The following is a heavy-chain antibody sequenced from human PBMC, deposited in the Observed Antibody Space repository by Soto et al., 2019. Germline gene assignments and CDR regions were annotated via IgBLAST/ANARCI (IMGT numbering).Heavy chain of an antibody. CDR1: GFAFSSFW. J-gene: IGHJ4*02. CDR3: VRDYGGY. CDR2: IKEDGSVE. Sequence: GGSLRLSCAASGFAFSSFWMSWVRQAPGKGLVWVASIKEDGSVEDYVDSVRGRFTISRDNAKNSLYLQMNSLRGEDTSVYYCVRDYGGYWGEGILVTVSS. V-gene: IGHV3-7*01. D-gene: IGHD6-13*01.